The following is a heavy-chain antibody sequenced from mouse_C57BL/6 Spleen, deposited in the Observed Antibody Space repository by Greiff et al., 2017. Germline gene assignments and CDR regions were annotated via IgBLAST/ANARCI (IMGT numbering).Heavy chain of an antibody. CDR3: ARRQLRPSFGY. CDR1: GYTFTDYY. V-gene: IGHV1-26*01. Sequence: VQLQQSGPVLVKPGASVKISCKASGYTFTDYYMNWVKQSPGKSLEWIGDINPNNGGTSYNQKFKGKATLTVVKSSSTAYMELRSLTSEDSAVYYCARRQLRPSFGYWGQGTTLTVSS. CDR2: INPNNGGT. D-gene: IGHD3-2*02. J-gene: IGHJ2*01.